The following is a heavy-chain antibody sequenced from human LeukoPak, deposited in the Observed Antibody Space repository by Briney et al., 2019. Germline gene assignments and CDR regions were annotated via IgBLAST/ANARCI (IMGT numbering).Heavy chain of an antibody. D-gene: IGHD3-3*01. Sequence: ASVKVSCKASGYTFTGYYMHWVRRAPGQGLEWMGRINPNSGGTNYAQKFQGRVTMTRDTSISTAYMELSRLRSDDTAVYYCARDFGLSVFYYYGMDVWGQGTTVTVSS. V-gene: IGHV1-2*06. CDR1: GYTFTGYY. CDR2: INPNSGGT. CDR3: ARDFGLSVFYYYGMDV. J-gene: IGHJ6*02.